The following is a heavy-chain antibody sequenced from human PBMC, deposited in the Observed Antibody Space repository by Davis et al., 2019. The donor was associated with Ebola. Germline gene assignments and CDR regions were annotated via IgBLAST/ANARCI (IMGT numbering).Heavy chain of an antibody. Sequence: PGGSLRLSCAASGFTVSSNYMSWVRQAPGKGLEWVANIKQDGSEKYYVDSVKGRFTISRDNAKNSLYLQMNSLRAEDTAVYYCAREVRYFDWLSSRGWFDPWGQGTLVTVSS. D-gene: IGHD3-9*01. CDR1: GFTVSSNY. CDR3: AREVRYFDWLSSRGWFDP. V-gene: IGHV3-7*01. J-gene: IGHJ5*02. CDR2: IKQDGSEK.